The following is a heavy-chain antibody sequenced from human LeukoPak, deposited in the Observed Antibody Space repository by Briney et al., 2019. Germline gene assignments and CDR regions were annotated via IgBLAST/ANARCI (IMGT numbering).Heavy chain of an antibody. CDR3: ARDPRNRNDGFYYYMDV. D-gene: IGHD1-1*01. V-gene: IGHV1-46*03. J-gene: IGHJ6*03. CDR2: ISPNGAST. CDR1: GYTFTNYY. Sequence: ASVKVSCKASGYTFTNYYIHWVRQAPGQGLEWMGVISPNGASTTYAQKLQGRVTVTRDTSTSTVYMELSSLSSEDTAMYYCARDPRNRNDGFYYYMDVWGQGTTVTVSS.